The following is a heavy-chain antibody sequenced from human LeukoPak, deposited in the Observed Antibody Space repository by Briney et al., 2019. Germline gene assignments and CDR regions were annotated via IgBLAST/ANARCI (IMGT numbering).Heavy chain of an antibody. Sequence: PSETLSLTCAVSGGSISSGGYSWSWIRQPPGKGLEWIGYIYHSGSTNYNPSLKSRVTISVDRSKNQFSLKLSSVTAADTAVYYCARDGLGTGGYWGQGTLVTVSS. CDR1: GGSISSGGYS. D-gene: IGHD7-27*01. CDR3: ARDGLGTGGY. CDR2: IYHSGST. V-gene: IGHV4-30-2*01. J-gene: IGHJ4*02.